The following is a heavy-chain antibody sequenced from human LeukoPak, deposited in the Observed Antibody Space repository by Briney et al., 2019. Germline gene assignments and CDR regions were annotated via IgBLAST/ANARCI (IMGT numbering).Heavy chain of an antibody. CDR1: GVSISSYY. D-gene: IGHD3-22*01. J-gene: IGHJ3*02. Sequence: SETLSLTCTVSGVSISSYYWSWIGQPPGKRVEWIGHIYGSGSTNYNPSLKSRVTISVDTSKNQFSLKLSSVTAADTAVYYCARVYDYDTSVSDAFDIWGRGTRVTVSS. CDR3: ARVYDYDTSVSDAFDI. CDR2: IYGSGST. V-gene: IGHV4-59*01.